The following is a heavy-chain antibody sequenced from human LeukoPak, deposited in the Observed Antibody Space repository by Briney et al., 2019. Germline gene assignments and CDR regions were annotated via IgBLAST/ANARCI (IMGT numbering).Heavy chain of an antibody. D-gene: IGHD4-17*01. CDR3: ARQGRTSVTTGPWVGLDV. V-gene: IGHV4-39*01. CDR1: GGSISSRSYY. J-gene: IGHJ6*02. CDR2: SDYSGST. Sequence: PSETLSLTCTVSGGSISSRSYYCGWIRQPPGKGLEWIGTSDYSGSTYYNPSLKSRVTISVDTSKNQFSLKLSSVSAADTAVYYCARQGRTSVTTGPWVGLDVWGQGTTVTVSS.